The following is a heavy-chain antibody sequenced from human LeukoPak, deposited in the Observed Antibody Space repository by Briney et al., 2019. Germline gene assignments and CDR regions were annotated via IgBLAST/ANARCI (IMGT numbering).Heavy chain of an antibody. CDR2: VWYDGSKK. CDR1: GFTFSSYG. D-gene: IGHD3-22*01. V-gene: IGHV3-33*01. CDR3: ARGVGYYDSSGTIDY. J-gene: IGHJ4*02. Sequence: HSGRSLRLSCAASGFTFSSYGIHWVRQAPGKGLEWVAVVWYDGSKKYSADSVKGRITISRDDSKNTLYLQMNSLRAEDTAVYYCARGVGYYDSSGTIDYWGQGTLVTVSS.